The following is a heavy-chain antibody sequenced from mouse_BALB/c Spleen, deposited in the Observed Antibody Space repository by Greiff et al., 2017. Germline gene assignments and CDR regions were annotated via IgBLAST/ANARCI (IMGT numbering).Heavy chain of an antibody. V-gene: IGHV5-9-3*01. CDR3: AREGGNYGWFAY. CDR2: ISSGGSYT. Sequence: EVHLVESGGGLVKPGGSLKLSCAASGFTFSSYAMSWVRQTPEKRLEWVATISSGGSYTYYPDSVKGRFTISSDNAKNTLYLQMSSLRSEDTARYYCAREGGNYGWFAYWGQGTLVTVSA. D-gene: IGHD2-1*01. CDR1: GFTFSSYA. J-gene: IGHJ3*01.